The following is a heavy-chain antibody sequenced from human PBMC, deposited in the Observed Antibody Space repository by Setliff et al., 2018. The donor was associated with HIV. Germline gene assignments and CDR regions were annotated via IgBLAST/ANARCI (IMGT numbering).Heavy chain of an antibody. CDR3: ARHSGLGGYYSPFDY. CDR1: GGSINSYY. V-gene: IGHV4-4*09. J-gene: IGHJ4*02. D-gene: IGHD3-22*01. Sequence: PSETLSLTCTVSGGSINSYYWNWIRQPPGKGLEWIGYIYTSGSTNYNPSLKSRVAIFIDTSKNQFSLRLSSVTAADTTVYYCARHSGLGGYYSPFDYWGPGTLVTVSS. CDR2: IYTSGST.